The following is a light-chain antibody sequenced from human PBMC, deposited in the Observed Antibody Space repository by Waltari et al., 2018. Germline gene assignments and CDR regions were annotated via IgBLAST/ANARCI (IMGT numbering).Light chain of an antibody. J-gene: IGKJ1*01. Sequence: DIEMTQSPATLSVSAGDRVTISCRASQSISSKLAWYQQKPGKAPRLLIYGASTMESGIPARFSGSGSGTEFTLTISSLQSEDFAAYYCHQYNNWPRTFGQGTKVEIK. CDR3: HQYNNWPRT. CDR2: GAS. V-gene: IGKV3-15*01. CDR1: QSISSK.